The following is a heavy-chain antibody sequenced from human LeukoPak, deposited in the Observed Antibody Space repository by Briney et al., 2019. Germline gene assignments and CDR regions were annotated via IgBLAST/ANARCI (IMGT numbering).Heavy chain of an antibody. CDR2: INPNSGDT. J-gene: IGHJ4*02. D-gene: IGHD6-13*01. V-gene: IGHV1-2*02. CDR3: ARWDSYSSSPDY. CDR1: GYTFSGYY. Sequence: ASVKVSCKASGYTFSGYYLHWVRQAPGQGLEWMGWINPNSGDTGYAQRFQGRVTMTRDTSISTIYMELNMELTGLRVDYTGEYYCARWDSYSSSPDYWGQGALVTVSS.